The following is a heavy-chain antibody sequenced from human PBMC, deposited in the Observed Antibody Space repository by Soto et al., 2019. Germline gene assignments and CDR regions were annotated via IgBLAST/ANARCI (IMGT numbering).Heavy chain of an antibody. CDR1: GFTFSSYS. D-gene: IGHD3-16*02. V-gene: IGHV3-48*02. J-gene: IGHJ4*02. CDR2: ISSSSSTI. Sequence: EVQLVESGGGLVQPGGSLRLSCAASGFTFSSYSMNWVRQAPGKGLEWVSYISSSSSTIYYADSVKGRFTISRDNAKNSLYLQMNSLRDEDTAVYYCARAEHDYVWGSYRAFDYWGQATLVTVSS. CDR3: ARAEHDYVWGSYRAFDY.